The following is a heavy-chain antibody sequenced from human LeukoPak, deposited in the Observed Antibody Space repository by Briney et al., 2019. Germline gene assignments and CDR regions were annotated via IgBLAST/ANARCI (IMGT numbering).Heavy chain of an antibody. CDR2: IKDDGSEK. V-gene: IGHV3-7*02. D-gene: IGHD3-3*01. Sequence: GGSLRLSCAGSGFTFSSHWMNWVRQAPGKGLEWVASIKDDGSEKHFLDSVNGRFAISRDNAKNSLYLQMSSLRAEDTAVYYCARRGITISGVLVYHYSGLDVWGQGTTVTVSS. CDR1: GFTFSSHW. J-gene: IGHJ6*02. CDR3: ARRGITISGVLVYHYSGLDV.